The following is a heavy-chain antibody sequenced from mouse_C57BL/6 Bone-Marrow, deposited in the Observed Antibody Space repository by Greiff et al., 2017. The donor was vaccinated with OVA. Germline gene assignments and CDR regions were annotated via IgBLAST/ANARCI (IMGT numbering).Heavy chain of an antibody. Sequence: VKLQQPGAELVKPGASVKLSCKASGYTFTSYWMQWVKQRPGQGLEWIGEIDPSDSYTNYNQKFKGKATLTVDTSSSTAYMQLSSLTSEDSAVYYCARQRVYYAMDYWGQGTSVTVSS. CDR1: GYTFTSYW. CDR3: ARQRVYYAMDY. CDR2: IDPSDSYT. V-gene: IGHV1-50*01. J-gene: IGHJ4*01.